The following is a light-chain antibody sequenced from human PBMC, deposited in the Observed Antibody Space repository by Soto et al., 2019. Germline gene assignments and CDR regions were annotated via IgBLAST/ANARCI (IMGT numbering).Light chain of an antibody. Sequence: EIVLTQSPGTLSLSPGERATLSCRASQDVSSTYLAWYQQKPGQAPRLLIYGASSRATGIPDRFSGSGSGTDFTLNISRLEPEDFAVYSCQQYGRSPSTFGQGTRLEIK. J-gene: IGKJ5*01. V-gene: IGKV3-20*01. CDR2: GAS. CDR3: QQYGRSPST. CDR1: QDVSSTY.